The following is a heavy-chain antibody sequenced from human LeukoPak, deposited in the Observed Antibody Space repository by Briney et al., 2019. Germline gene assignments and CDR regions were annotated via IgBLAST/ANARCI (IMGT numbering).Heavy chain of an antibody. D-gene: IGHD6-19*01. CDR2: INHSGST. CDR3: ARARGAVAIDY. CDR1: GGSFSDYY. J-gene: IGHJ4*02. Sequence: SETLSLTCAVYGGSFSDYYWTWIRQPPGKGLEWIGKINHSGSTNYNPSLNSRVTISVDTSKNQFSLKLNSVTAADTAVYYCARARGAVAIDYWGQGTLVTVSS. V-gene: IGHV4-34*01.